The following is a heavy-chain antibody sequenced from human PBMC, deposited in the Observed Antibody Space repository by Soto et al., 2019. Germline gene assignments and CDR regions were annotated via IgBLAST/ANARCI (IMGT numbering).Heavy chain of an antibody. CDR3: ARHPTCRHYFYYGMDV. J-gene: IGHJ6*02. Sequence: SENLSLTCTVSGGSISSSSYYWGWIRQPPGKGLEWIGSIYYSVSTYYNPSLKSRVTISVDTSKNQFSLKLSSVTAADTDVYYCARHPTCRHYFYYGMDVWGQGTTVTVSS. V-gene: IGHV4-39*01. CDR2: IYYSVST. CDR1: GGSISSSSYY.